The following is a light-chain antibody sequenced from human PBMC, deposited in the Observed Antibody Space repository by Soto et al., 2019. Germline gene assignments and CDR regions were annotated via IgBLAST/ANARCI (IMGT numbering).Light chain of an antibody. V-gene: IGKV4-1*01. Sequence: DIVMTQSPDSLAVSLGERATINCKSSQSVLYTPNNNNYLAWFQQKPGQPPKLLIYWASTRESGAPDRFSGSGSGTDFTLPIRSVEAEDVAVYYCHQYARDPFTFGQGTKLEIK. J-gene: IGKJ2*01. CDR1: QSVLYTPNNNNY. CDR2: WAS. CDR3: HQYARDPFT.